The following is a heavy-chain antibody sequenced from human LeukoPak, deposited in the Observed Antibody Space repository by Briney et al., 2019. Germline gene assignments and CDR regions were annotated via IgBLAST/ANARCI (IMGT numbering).Heavy chain of an antibody. D-gene: IGHD6-19*01. V-gene: IGHV3-23*01. CDR3: AKFIAVAGNNWFDP. CDR2: ISGSCGST. CDR1: GFTFSSYA. J-gene: IGHJ5*02. Sequence: PGGSLRLSCAASGFTFSSYAMSWVRQAPGKGLEWVSAISGSCGSTYYADSVKGRFTISIDNSKNTLYLQMNSLRAEDTAVYYRAKFIAVAGNNWFDPWGWGTLVTVS.